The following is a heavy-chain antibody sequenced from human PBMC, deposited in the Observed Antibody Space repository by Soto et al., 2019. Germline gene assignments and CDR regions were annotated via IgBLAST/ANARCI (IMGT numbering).Heavy chain of an antibody. J-gene: IGHJ4*02. D-gene: IGHD5-12*01. CDR1: GFSFADYS. V-gene: IGHV3-49*05. Sequence: EVQLLESGGGLVKPGGSLRLSCAGSGFSFADYSMNWFRQAPGKGLEWVGCIRSKPVGGTTAYAASVQGRFMISRDDSKSNGYLKMSSLKSDDTAVYFYSRIKEDHGFDDLDFWGQGTLGTDSS. CDR3: SRIKEDHGFDDLDF. CDR2: IRSKPVGGTT.